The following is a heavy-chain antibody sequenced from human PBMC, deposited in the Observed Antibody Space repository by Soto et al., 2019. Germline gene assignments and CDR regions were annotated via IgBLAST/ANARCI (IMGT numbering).Heavy chain of an antibody. CDR2: IYYSGST. Sequence: QVQLQESGPGLVKPSQTLSLTCTVSGGSISSGGYYWSWIRQHPGKGLEWIGYIYYSGSTYYNPSLKSRVTISVDTSKNQFALKLSSVTAADTAVYYCARTYRGRHYYFDYWGQGTLVTVSS. V-gene: IGHV4-31*03. D-gene: IGHD1-26*01. CDR1: GGSISSGGYY. CDR3: ARTYRGRHYYFDY. J-gene: IGHJ4*02.